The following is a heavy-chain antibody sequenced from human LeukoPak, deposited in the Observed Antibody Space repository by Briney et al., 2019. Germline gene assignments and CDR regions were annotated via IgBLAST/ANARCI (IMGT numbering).Heavy chain of an antibody. CDR2: IYYSGST. D-gene: IGHD2-15*01. V-gene: IGHV4-39*01. Sequence: SETLSLTCTVSGGSISSSSYYWGWIRQPPGKGLEWIGSIYYSGSTYYDPSLKSRVTISVDTSKNQFSLKLSSVTAADTAVYCCARRSSTVVYYYYYGMDVWGQGTTVTVSS. CDR3: ARRSSTVVYYYYYGMDV. J-gene: IGHJ6*02. CDR1: GGSISSSSYY.